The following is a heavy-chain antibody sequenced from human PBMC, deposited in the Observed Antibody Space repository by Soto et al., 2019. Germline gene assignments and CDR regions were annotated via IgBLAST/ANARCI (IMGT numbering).Heavy chain of an antibody. D-gene: IGHD3-10*01. CDR2: INYSEST. Sequence: SESLSLTSTVSGGSISSGDYYGTWIRQTPGRGLEYIGYINYSESTYYNPSLQSRFTISIDTSKNQFSLKLSSVTAADTAVYYCARGDSTMAFPYYWGQGTLVTVSS. CDR3: ARGDSTMAFPYY. V-gene: IGHV4-30-4*01. J-gene: IGHJ4*02. CDR1: GGSISSGDYY.